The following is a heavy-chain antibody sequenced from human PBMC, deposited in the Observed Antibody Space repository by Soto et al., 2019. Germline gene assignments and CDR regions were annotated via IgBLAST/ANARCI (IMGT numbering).Heavy chain of an antibody. V-gene: IGHV1-69*13. CDR2: IIPISGTA. D-gene: IGHD3-22*01. J-gene: IGHJ4*02. Sequence: SVKVSCKASGGTFSSYAISWVRQAPGQGLEWMGGIIPISGTANYAQKFQGRVTITADESTSTAYMELSSLRSEDTAVYYCASSNDSSGYYYYWGQGTLVTVSS. CDR3: ASSNDSSGYYYY. CDR1: GGTFSSYA.